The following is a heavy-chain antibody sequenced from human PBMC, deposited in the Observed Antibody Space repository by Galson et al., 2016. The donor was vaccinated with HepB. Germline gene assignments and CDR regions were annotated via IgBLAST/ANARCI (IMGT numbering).Heavy chain of an antibody. CDR1: GFTFTNAW. Sequence: SLRLSCAASGFTFTNAWMSWVRQAPGKGLEWVGRIKSKTDGGSIGYAAVVKGRFTIPRDDSKNTLYLHMTSLRTDDTAMYYCTTPTTGEWGQGTLVTVS. CDR3: TTPTTGE. D-gene: IGHD3-16*01. J-gene: IGHJ4*02. CDR2: IKSKTDGGSI. V-gene: IGHV3-15*01.